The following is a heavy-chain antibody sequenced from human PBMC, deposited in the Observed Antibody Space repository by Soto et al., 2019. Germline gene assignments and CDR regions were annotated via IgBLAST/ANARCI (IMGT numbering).Heavy chain of an antibody. D-gene: IGHD4-17*01. CDR1: GDSISSGGYS. J-gene: IGHJ5*02. CDR3: ARGDGDYDDNWFDH. V-gene: IGHV4-30-2*01. CDR2: IYHSGST. Sequence: QLQLQESGSGLVKPSQTLSLTCAVSGDSISSGGYSWNWIRQPPGKGLEWIGYIYHSGSTYYNPSLKSRVAMSVDRSKNQLSLNLNSVTAADTAVYYCARGDGDYDDNWFDHWGQGILVTVSS.